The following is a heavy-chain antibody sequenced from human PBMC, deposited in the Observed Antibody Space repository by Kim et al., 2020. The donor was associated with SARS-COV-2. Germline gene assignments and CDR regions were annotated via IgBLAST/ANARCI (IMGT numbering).Heavy chain of an antibody. CDR3: AKDFEVVIIRGEVDAFDI. D-gene: IGHD3-3*01. J-gene: IGHJ3*02. Sequence: KGRFTSSVDNSKNTLYLQMNSLRAEDTAVYYCAKDFEVVIIRGEVDAFDIWDQGTMVTVSS. V-gene: IGHV3-33*06.